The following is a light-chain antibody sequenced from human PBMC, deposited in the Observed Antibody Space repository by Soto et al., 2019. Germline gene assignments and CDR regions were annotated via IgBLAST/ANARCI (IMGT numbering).Light chain of an antibody. J-gene: IGLJ3*02. CDR2: LEGSGSY. V-gene: IGLV4-60*02. CDR3: ETWDNTHGV. CDR1: SGHSSYI. Sequence: QSVLTQSSSASASLGSSVKLTCTLSSGHSSYIIVWHQQQPGKAPRYLMNLEGSGSYNKGSGVPDRFSGSSSGADRYLTISNLQFEDEADYYCETWDNTHGVFGGGTKVTVL.